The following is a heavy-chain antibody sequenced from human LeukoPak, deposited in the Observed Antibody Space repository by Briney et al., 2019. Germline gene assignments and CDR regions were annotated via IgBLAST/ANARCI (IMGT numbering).Heavy chain of an antibody. CDR2: IYHSGST. CDR1: GYSISSGYH. Sequence: PSETLSLTCAVSGYSISSGYHWGWIRQPPGKGLEWIGSIYHSGSTYYSPSLKSRVTISLDTSKNQFSLKLSSVTAADTAVYYCARGITIFGVIIIANWFDPWGQGTLVTVPS. D-gene: IGHD3-3*01. J-gene: IGHJ5*02. CDR3: ARGITIFGVIIIANWFDP. V-gene: IGHV4-38-2*01.